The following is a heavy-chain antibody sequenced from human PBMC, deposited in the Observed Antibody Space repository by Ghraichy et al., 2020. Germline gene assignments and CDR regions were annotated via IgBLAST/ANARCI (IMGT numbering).Heavy chain of an antibody. J-gene: IGHJ5*02. V-gene: IGHV4-39*01. CDR1: GGSISSSSYY. CDR2: IYYSGST. CDR3: AGATTFYWFDP. D-gene: IGHD1-26*01. Sequence: SETLSLTCTVSGGSISSSSYYWGWIRQPPGKGLEWIGSIYYSGSTYYNPSLKSRVTISVDTSKNQFSLKLSSVTAADTAVYYCAGATTFYWFDPWGQGTLVTVSS.